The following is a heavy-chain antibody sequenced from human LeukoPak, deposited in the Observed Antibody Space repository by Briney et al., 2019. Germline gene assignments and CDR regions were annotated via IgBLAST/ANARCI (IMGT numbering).Heavy chain of an antibody. CDR1: GYTFTSYY. V-gene: IGHV1-3*01. D-gene: IGHD6-13*01. Sequence: ASVKVSCKASGYTFTSYYMHWVRQAPGQRLEWMGWINADNGDTEYSQTFQGRVTITRDTSASTAYMELSSLRSEDTAFYYCARGSTSSWPSDYWGQGTLVTVSS. J-gene: IGHJ4*02. CDR2: INADNGDT. CDR3: ARGSTSSWPSDY.